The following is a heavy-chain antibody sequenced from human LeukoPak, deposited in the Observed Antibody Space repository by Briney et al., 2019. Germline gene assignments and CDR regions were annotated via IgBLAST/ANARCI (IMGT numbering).Heavy chain of an antibody. J-gene: IGHJ4*02. CDR2: ISSDAKNK. Sequence: PGRSLSLSCAASGFTFSSYAMNWVRQTPGTGLEWVAVISSDAKNKYYADSVKGRFTISRDNAKNSLYLQMNSLRAEDTALYYCAKDPSPGSYGPFDYWGQGTLVTVSS. V-gene: IGHV3-30*04. CDR3: AKDPSPGSYGPFDY. D-gene: IGHD3-10*01. CDR1: GFTFSSYA.